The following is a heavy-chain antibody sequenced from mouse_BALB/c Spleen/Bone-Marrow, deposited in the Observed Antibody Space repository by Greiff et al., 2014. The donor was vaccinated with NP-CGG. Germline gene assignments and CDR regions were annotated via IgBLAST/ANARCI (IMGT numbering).Heavy chain of an antibody. D-gene: IGHD2-14*01. J-gene: IGHJ4*01. CDR2: ISSGSSSI. CDR3: TRWGYAGDYYAMDY. V-gene: IGHV5-17*02. CDR1: GFTFSSFG. Sequence: DVMLVESGGGLVQPGGSRKLPCAASGFTFSSFGMHWVRQAPEKGLEWVAYISSGSSSIYYTDTVKGRFTISRDNPKSTLFLQMTSLRSEDTAIYYCTRWGYAGDYYAMDYWGQGTSVTVSS.